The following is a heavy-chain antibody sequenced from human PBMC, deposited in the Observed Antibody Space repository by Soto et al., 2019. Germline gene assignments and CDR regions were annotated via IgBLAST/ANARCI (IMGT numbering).Heavy chain of an antibody. CDR1: GFTFSSYG. J-gene: IGHJ3*02. CDR3: ARDRSQLEWFGELPPLDAFDI. D-gene: IGHD3-10*01. CDR2: IWYDGSNK. Sequence: GGSLRLSCAASGFTFSSYGMHWVRQAPGKGLEWVAVIWYDGSNKYYADSVKGRFTISRDNSKNTLYLQMNSLRAEDTAVYYCARDRSQLEWFGELPPLDAFDIWGQGTMVTVSS. V-gene: IGHV3-33*01.